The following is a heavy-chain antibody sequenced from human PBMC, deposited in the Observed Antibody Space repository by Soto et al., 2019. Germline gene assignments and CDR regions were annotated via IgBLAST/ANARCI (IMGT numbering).Heavy chain of an antibody. CDR3: AVHGDYDAFDM. Sequence: EVQVVESGGGIVQPGGSLRLSCAGSGFTFSHYWMHWVRQAPGEGLVWISRINGDGSSTSYGDSVKGRFTISRDNAKNTLYLQMNTLRPEDTAVYYCAVHGDYDAFDMWGQGTMVNVSS. D-gene: IGHD4-17*01. CDR1: GFTFSHYW. CDR2: INGDGSST. V-gene: IGHV3-74*01. J-gene: IGHJ3*02.